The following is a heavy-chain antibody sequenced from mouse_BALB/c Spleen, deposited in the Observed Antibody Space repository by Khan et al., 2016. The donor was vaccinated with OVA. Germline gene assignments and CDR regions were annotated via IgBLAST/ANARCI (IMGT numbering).Heavy chain of an antibody. Sequence: QMQLEESGPGLVAPSQSLSITCTVSGFSLTSYIVSWVRQPPGKGLEWLGMIWGDGSTNYHSALISRLNIIKDNSKSQVVLELNSLQTDDTATYYCAKPKFGKGYFDVWGAGTTVTVSS. D-gene: IGHD2-10*02. J-gene: IGHJ1*01. CDR1: GFSLTSYI. CDR2: IWGDGST. V-gene: IGHV2-3*01. CDR3: AKPKFGKGYFDV.